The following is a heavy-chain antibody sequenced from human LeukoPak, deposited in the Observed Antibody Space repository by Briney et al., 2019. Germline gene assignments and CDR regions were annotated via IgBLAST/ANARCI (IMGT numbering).Heavy chain of an antibody. CDR3: VKDGDYDFWSGYYSPFDY. D-gene: IGHD3-3*01. V-gene: IGHV3-23*01. CDR1: GFTFSSYA. J-gene: IGHJ4*02. CDR2: ISGSGGST. Sequence: GGSLRLSCAASGFTFSSYAMRWVRQAPGKGLEWVSAISGSGGSTYYADSVKGRFTSSRDNSKNTLYLQMNSLRAEDTAVYYCVKDGDYDFWSGYYSPFDYWGQGTLVTVS.